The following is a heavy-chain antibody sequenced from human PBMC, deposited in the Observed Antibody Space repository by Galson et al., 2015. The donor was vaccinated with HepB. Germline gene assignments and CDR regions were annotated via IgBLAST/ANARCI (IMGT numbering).Heavy chain of an antibody. CDR3: ARGYGGPSFDY. CDR2: ISYDGTNK. CDR1: GFTFSDYA. D-gene: IGHD4-23*01. Sequence: SLRLSCAASGFTFSDYAIHWVRQAPGKGLAWVTFISYDGTNKNYADSVKGRFTISRDNSENTLYLQMDSLRPEDTAIYYCARGYGGPSFDYWGQGTLVTVSS. J-gene: IGHJ4*02. V-gene: IGHV3-30-3*01.